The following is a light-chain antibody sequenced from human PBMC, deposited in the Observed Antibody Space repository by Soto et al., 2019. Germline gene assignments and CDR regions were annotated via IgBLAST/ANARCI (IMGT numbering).Light chain of an antibody. V-gene: IGKV1-39*01. J-gene: IGKJ2*01. CDR3: QQSYSTPYT. CDR2: AAS. CDR1: QSISSY. Sequence: DIQMTQSPSSLSASVGDRVTITCRASQSISSYLNWYQQKQGKAPKLLIYAASSLQSGVSSRFSGSGSGKDFTLTISSLQHEDFATYYWQQSYSTPYTFGQGTKLEIK.